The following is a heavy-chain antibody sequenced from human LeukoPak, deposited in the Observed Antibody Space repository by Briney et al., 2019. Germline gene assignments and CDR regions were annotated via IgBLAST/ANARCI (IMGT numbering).Heavy chain of an antibody. CDR2: MKHDGSEK. CDR1: GINFRGYW. J-gene: IGHJ4*02. CDR3: ARDLEHSGYDLYDY. V-gene: IGHV3-7*01. D-gene: IGHD5-12*01. Sequence: GGSLRLSCAVSGINFRGYWMAWVRQAPGKGLEWVANMKHDGSEKYYVDSVKGRFTISRDNAKNSLYLEMNSLRVEDTAVYYCARDLEHSGYDLYDYWGQGTLVTVSS.